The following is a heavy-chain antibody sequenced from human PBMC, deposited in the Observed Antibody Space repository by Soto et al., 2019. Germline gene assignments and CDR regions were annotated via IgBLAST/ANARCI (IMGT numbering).Heavy chain of an antibody. CDR2: MHKSGRT. CDR3: ARPSQEWVAGALDM. Sequence: SSETLSLTCAVSSAYMRNDYYYWSWVCQRPGKEMEWIGHMHKSGRTHYNPPLKRRVIISVDTSNNRFSLNLRFVTAADTAVYFCARPSQEWVAGALDMWGQGTMVT. D-gene: IGHD2-15*01. CDR1: SAYMRNDYYY. V-gene: IGHV4-39*01. J-gene: IGHJ3*02.